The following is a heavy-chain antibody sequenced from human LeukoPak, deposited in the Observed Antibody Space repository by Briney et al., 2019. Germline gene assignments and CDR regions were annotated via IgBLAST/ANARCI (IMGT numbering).Heavy chain of an antibody. CDR1: GGSISSYY. J-gene: IGHJ4*02. D-gene: IGHD6-19*01. Sequence: SETLSLTCTVSGGSISSYYWSWIRQPPGTGLEWIGYIYYSGSTNYNPSLKSRVTISVDTSKNQFSLKLSSVTAADTAVYYCARMYSSGWYADYWGRGTLVTVSS. CDR2: IYYSGST. V-gene: IGHV4-59*01. CDR3: ARMYSSGWYADY.